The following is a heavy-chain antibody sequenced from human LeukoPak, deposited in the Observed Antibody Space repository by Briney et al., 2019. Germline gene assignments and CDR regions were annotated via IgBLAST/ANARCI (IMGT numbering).Heavy chain of an antibody. CDR1: GFTFRSYG. Sequence: PGGSLRLSCAASGFTFRSYGMHWVRQAPGKGLEWVAVISYDGSNKYYADSVKGRFTISRDNSKNTLYLQMNSLRAEETAVYYCATHSYGYYIGQVYWGQGTLVTVSS. CDR3: ATHSYGYYIGQVY. CDR2: ISYDGSNK. V-gene: IGHV3-30*03. D-gene: IGHD5-18*01. J-gene: IGHJ4*02.